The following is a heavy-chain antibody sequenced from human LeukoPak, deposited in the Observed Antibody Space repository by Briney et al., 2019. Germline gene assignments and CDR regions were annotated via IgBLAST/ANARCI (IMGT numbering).Heavy chain of an antibody. J-gene: IGHJ3*02. Sequence: PGGSLRLSCAASGFTVSSYSMNWVRQAPGKGLEWASYISSSSSTIYYADSVKGRFTISRDNAKNSLFLQMNSLRAEDTAVYYCAKSQNRAFDIWGQGTMVTVSS. CDR3: AKSQNRAFDI. CDR2: ISSSSSTI. D-gene: IGHD2/OR15-2a*01. CDR1: GFTVSSYS. V-gene: IGHV3-48*04.